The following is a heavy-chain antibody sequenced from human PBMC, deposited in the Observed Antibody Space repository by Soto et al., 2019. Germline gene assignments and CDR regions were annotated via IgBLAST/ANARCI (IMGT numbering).Heavy chain of an antibody. Sequence: ASVKVSCKASGGTFSNYAISWVRQDPGQGLEWMGGIIPIFGIANYAQKFQGRVTITADISTSRADMELSSLRYEDTAVYYCSRGSGYGSSTSCAYYYYGMDFWGQGTTVTVSS. V-gene: IGHV1-69*10. CDR1: GGTFSNYA. CDR2: IIPIFGIA. CDR3: SRGSGYGSSTSCAYYYYGMDF. D-gene: IGHD2-2*01. J-gene: IGHJ6*02.